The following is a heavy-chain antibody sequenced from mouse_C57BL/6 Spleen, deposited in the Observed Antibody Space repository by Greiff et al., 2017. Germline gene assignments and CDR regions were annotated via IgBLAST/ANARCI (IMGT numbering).Heavy chain of an antibody. CDR2: IRSKSNNYAT. V-gene: IGHV10-1*01. D-gene: IGHD2-5*01. CDR1: GFSFNTYA. CDR3: VRQGSNYEYYAMDY. J-gene: IGHJ4*01. Sequence: EVHLVESGGGLVQPKGSLKLSCAASGFSFNTYAMNWVRQAPGKGLEWVARIRSKSNNYATYYADSVKDRFTISRDDSESMLYLQMNNLKTEDTAMYYCVRQGSNYEYYAMDYWGQGTSVTVSS.